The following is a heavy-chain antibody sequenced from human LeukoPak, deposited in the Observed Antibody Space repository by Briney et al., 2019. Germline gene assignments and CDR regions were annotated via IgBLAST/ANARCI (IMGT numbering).Heavy chain of an antibody. CDR1: GGSLSSSSFY. J-gene: IGHJ4*02. V-gene: IGHV4-39*07. Sequence: PSETLSLTCTVSGGSLSSSSFYWGWIRQPPGKGLEWIGSIYFSGSTNYNPSLKSRVTISVDTSKNQFSLKLSSVTAADTAVYYCAGRERGWGVGVVIINRDKNYFDYWGQGTLVTVSS. D-gene: IGHD3-3*01. CDR2: IYFSGST. CDR3: AGRERGWGVGVVIINRDKNYFDY.